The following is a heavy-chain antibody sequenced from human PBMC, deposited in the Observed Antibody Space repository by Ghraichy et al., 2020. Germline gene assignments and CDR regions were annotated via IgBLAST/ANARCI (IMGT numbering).Heavy chain of an antibody. CDR3: ARDEI. CDR2: INQGGSGK. J-gene: IGHJ3*02. V-gene: IGHV3-7*01. CDR1: GFTFSASW. Sequence: GGSLRLSCAASGFTFSASWMSWVRQAPGRGLEWVANINQGGSGKNFGDSVKGRFTISRDNARNSLYLQMNSLRSEDTAIYYCARDEIWGQGTMVIVSS.